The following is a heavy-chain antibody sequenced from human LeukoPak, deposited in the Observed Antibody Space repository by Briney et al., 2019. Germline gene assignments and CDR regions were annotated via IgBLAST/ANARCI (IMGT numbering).Heavy chain of an antibody. D-gene: IGHD2-15*01. V-gene: IGHV5-51*01. J-gene: IGHJ5*02. CDR1: GYSFTSYW. Sequence: GESLKISCKGSGYSFTSYWIGWVRQMPGKGLGWMGIIYPGDSDTRYSPSFQGQVTISADKSISTAYLQWSSLKASDTAMYYCARLTYCSGGSCYSWFDPWGQGTLVTVSS. CDR3: ARLTYCSGGSCYSWFDP. CDR2: IYPGDSDT.